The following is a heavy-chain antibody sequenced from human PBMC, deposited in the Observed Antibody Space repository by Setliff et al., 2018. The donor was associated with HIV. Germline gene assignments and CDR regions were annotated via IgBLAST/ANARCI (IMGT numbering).Heavy chain of an antibody. CDR1: GFSFRSYA. V-gene: IGHV3-23*01. Sequence: PGESLKISCAASGFSFRSYAVSWVRQAPGKGLEWVSVISGSGDITYYRESVKGRFTVSRDNPNNTVYLQMNSLRAEDTAMYYCAKTQTVITVYGPFDSWGQGTPVTVSS. J-gene: IGHJ4*02. D-gene: IGHD4-4*01. CDR3: AKTQTVITVYGPFDS. CDR2: ISGSGDIT.